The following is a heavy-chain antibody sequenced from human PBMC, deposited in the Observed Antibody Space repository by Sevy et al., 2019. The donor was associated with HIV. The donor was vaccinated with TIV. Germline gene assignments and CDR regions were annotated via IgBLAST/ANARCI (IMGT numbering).Heavy chain of an antibody. J-gene: IGHJ4*02. CDR2: ISGSGGST. D-gene: IGHD3-10*01. Sequence: GGSLRLSCAASGFTFSSYAMSWVRQAPGKGLEWVSAISGSGGSTYYADSVKGRFTISRDNSKDTLYLQMNSLRAEDTGVYYCAKAPNGYYGSGREGYYFDYWGQGTLVTVSS. CDR1: GFTFSSYA. CDR3: AKAPNGYYGSGREGYYFDY. V-gene: IGHV3-23*01.